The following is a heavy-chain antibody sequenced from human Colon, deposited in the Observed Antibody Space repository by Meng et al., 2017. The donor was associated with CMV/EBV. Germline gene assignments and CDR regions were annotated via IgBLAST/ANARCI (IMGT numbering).Heavy chain of an antibody. CDR3: AKGRARNDYWFDP. CDR2: IYSSGST. CDR1: GASILNYY. D-gene: IGHD4/OR15-4a*01. V-gene: IGHV4-59*01. J-gene: IGHJ5*02. Sequence: QVHLQESGPGLVKPSETLSLTCTVSGASILNYYWSWIRQSPGKGLEWIGYIYSSGSTNYHPSLKSRVTISIDTSKNQFSLKLTSVTAADTAVYYCAKGRARNDYWFDPWGQGTLVTVSS.